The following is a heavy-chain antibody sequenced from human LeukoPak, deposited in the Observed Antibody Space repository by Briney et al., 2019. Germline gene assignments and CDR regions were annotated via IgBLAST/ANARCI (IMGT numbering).Heavy chain of an antibody. CDR3: ARGRWELHY. Sequence: SETLSLTCTVSGGSISSYYWSWLRQPPGKGLEWIGYIYYSGSTNYNPSLKSRVTMSVDTSKNQFSLKLSSVTAADTAVYYCARGRWELHYWGQGTLDTVSS. V-gene: IGHV4-59*12. J-gene: IGHJ4*02. D-gene: IGHD1-26*01. CDR2: IYYSGST. CDR1: GGSISSYY.